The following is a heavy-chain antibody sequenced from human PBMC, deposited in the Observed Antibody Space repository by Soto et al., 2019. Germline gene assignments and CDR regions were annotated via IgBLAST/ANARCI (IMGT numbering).Heavy chain of an antibody. CDR1: GGSISNAAYS. J-gene: IGHJ4*02. Sequence: PSETLSLTCTVSGGSISNAAYSWSWIRQPPGKGLEWIGYIYPSGMPFYNPSLRSRVTISIDRSNDQFSLNLKSVTAADTAVCYCARERGGYGLFDSWDQGTLVTVSS. D-gene: IGHD5-18*01. CDR2: IYPSGMP. CDR3: ARERGGYGLFDS. V-gene: IGHV4-30-2*01.